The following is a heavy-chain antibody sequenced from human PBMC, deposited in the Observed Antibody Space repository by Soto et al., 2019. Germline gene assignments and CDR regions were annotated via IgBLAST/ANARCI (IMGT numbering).Heavy chain of an antibody. CDR1: GGTFSSYA. D-gene: IGHD2-15*01. J-gene: IGHJ6*02. Sequence: QVQLVQSGAEVKKPGSSVKVSCKASGGTFSSYAISWVRQAPGQGLEWMGGSIPIFGTANYAQTFQGRVTMTADESTSTAYMELSGLRSEDTAVYYCAKAVAALYYYGMEVWGQGTTVTVSS. CDR2: SIPIFGTA. CDR3: AKAVAALYYYGMEV. V-gene: IGHV1-69*12.